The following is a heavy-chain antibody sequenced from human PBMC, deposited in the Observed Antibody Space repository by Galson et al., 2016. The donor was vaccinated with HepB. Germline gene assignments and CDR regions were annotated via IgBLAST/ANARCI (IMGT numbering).Heavy chain of an antibody. CDR2: IYYSGST. V-gene: IGHV4-31*03. D-gene: IGHD6-19*01. CDR1: GGSVRSGGFY. CDR3: GAGRAGYFDY. J-gene: IGHJ4*01. Sequence: TLSLTCTVSGGSVRSGGFYWNWIRQHPGKGLEWIGYIYYSGSTYYNPSLKSRVIISVDTSKNQFSLNLSSVTAADTAVYYCGAGRAGYFDYWGQGTLVTVSS.